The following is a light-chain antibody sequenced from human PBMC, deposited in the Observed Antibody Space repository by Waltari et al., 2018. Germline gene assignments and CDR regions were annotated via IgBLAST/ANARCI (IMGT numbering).Light chain of an antibody. J-gene: IGKJ1*01. Sequence: DIQMTQSPSTLSASVGDRVTITCRASQTIGDWLAWYQQKAGQAPTLLIYKASNLETGVPSRFSGSRSGTEFTLTINSLQPDDFATYYCQQYDTYSWTFGQGTNVEIK. CDR3: QQYDTYSWT. CDR2: KAS. CDR1: QTIGDW. V-gene: IGKV1-5*03.